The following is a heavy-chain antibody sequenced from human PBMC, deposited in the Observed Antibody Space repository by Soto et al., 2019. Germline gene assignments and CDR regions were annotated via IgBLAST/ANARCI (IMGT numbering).Heavy chain of an antibody. CDR3: ARVPQDNWNDHYFDY. D-gene: IGHD1-20*01. CDR2: IYYSGST. CDR1: GGSISSGDYY. J-gene: IGHJ4*02. Sequence: QVQLQESGPGLVKPSQTLSLTCTVSGGSISSGDYYWSWIRQPPGKGLEWIGYIYYSGSTYYNPSLKSRVTISVDTSKNQFSLKLSSVTAADTAVYYCARVPQDNWNDHYFDYWGQGTLVTVSS. V-gene: IGHV4-30-4*01.